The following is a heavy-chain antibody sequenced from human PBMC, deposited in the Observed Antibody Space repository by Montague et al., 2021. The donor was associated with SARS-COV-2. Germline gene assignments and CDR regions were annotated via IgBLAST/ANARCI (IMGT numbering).Heavy chain of an antibody. CDR3: ARIDCSSISCPFDY. J-gene: IGHJ4*02. V-gene: IGHV3-7*01. D-gene: IGHD2-2*01. CDR1: GFTFSSYW. Sequence: SRSLSCAASGFTFSSYWMSWFRQAPGKGLEWVANIKQDGSDKYYGDSVKGRFTISRDNARNSLYLQMNSLRAEDTAVYYCARIDCSSISCPFDYWGQGTLVTVSS. CDR2: IKQDGSDK.